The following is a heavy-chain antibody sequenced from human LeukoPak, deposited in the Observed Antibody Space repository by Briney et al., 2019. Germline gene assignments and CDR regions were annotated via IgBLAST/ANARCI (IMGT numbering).Heavy chain of an antibody. V-gene: IGHV3-30*03. CDR1: GFTFSSYG. CDR2: ISYDGSNK. CDR3: ARPSSYYYYDGMDV. J-gene: IGHJ6*02. Sequence: GGSLRLSCAASGFTFSSYGMHWVRQAPGKGLEWVAVISYDGSNKYYADSVKGRFTISRDNSKNTLYLQMNSLRAEDTAVYYCARPSSYYYYDGMDVWGQGTTDTLSS.